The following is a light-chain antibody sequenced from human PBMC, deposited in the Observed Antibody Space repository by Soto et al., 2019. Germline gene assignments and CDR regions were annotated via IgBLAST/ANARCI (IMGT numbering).Light chain of an antibody. J-gene: IGKJ2*01. CDR3: QQYDSWPNT. CDR1: QSISMW. Sequence: DIQLTQSPSTLSAPEGDIVKITGVASQSISMWLAWYQQKPGNVPKLLIYDASNLQSGVPSRFSGSGSGTEFTLTINILQPDDFATYYCQQYDSWPNTFGQGTKVDIK. CDR2: DAS. V-gene: IGKV1-5*01.